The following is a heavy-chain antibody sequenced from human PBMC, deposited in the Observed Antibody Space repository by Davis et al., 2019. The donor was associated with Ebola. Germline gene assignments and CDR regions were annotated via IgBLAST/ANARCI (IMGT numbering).Heavy chain of an antibody. Sequence: PGGSLRLSCAASGFTFSSYGMHWVRQAPGKGLEWVAVIWYDGSNKYYADSVKGRFTISRDNSKNTLYLQMNSLRAEDTAVYYCARDRGSSWYWFDPWGQGTLVTVSS. CDR3: ARDRGSSWYWFDP. J-gene: IGHJ5*02. V-gene: IGHV3-33*01. CDR1: GFTFSSYG. CDR2: IWYDGSNK. D-gene: IGHD6-13*01.